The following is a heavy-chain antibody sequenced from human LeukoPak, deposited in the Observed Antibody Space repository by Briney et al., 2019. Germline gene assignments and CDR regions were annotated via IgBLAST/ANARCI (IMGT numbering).Heavy chain of an antibody. V-gene: IGHV1-18*04. J-gene: IGHJ4*02. Sequence: ASVKVSCKASGYTFTNYGISWVRQVPGQGLEWMGWISAYNGNTNFAQKLQGRVTLTTDTSTSTAYMELRSLRSDDTAVYYCARGFIAPAGPLSAVDYWGQGTLVTVSS. D-gene: IGHD6-13*01. CDR3: ARGFIAPAGPLSAVDY. CDR1: GYTFTNYG. CDR2: ISAYNGNT.